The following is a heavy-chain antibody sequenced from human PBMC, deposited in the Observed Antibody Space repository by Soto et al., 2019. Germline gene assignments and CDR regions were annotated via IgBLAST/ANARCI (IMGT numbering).Heavy chain of an antibody. Sequence: EVQLVESGGGLVQPGGSLRLSCAASGFSFSTYDMNWVRQAPGKGLARVSYISGGSSRIFYADSVKGRFTISRDNAKNSLYLQMNSLRDEDTGVYYCARVIYGGWSTIKDYYYSAMDVWGQGPTVTVSS. CDR1: GFSFSTYD. V-gene: IGHV3-48*02. CDR2: ISGGSSRI. D-gene: IGHD5-12*01. J-gene: IGHJ6*02. CDR3: ARVIYGGWSTIKDYYYSAMDV.